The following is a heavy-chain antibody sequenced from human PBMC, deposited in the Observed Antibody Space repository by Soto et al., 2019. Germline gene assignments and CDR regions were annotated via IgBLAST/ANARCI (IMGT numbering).Heavy chain of an antibody. J-gene: IGHJ4*02. CDR3: ARGEDGFESVRWIGLYYFDD. D-gene: IGHD2-2*03. Sequence: SETLSLTCTVSGGSISSSSYYWGWIRQPPGKGLEWIGSIYYSGSTYYNPSLKSRVTISVDTSKNQFSLKLSSVTAADTAVYYCARGEDGFESVRWIGLYYFDDWGQGTTVTVSS. V-gene: IGHV4-39*01. CDR2: IYYSGST. CDR1: GGSISSSSYY.